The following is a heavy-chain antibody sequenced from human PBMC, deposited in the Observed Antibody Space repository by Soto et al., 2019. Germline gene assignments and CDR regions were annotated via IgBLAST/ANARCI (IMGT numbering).Heavy chain of an antibody. D-gene: IGHD3-16*01. CDR1: GFTFSSYG. CDR3: ARDGDVNTGFGKDY. Sequence: GSLRLSCAASGFTFSSYGMHWVRQAPGKGLEWVAFIWHDGGNKFYAESVKGRFTISRDNSRNTLYLQMTSLSAEDTAMYYCARDGDVNTGFGKDYWGQGTLVTVSS. CDR2: IWHDGGNK. V-gene: IGHV3-33*01. J-gene: IGHJ4*02.